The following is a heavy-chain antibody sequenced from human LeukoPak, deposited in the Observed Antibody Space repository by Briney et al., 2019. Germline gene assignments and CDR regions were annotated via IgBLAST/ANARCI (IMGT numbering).Heavy chain of an antibody. CDR2: IGATGADT. J-gene: IGHJ4*02. V-gene: IGHV3-23*01. Sequence: PGGSLRLSCAASGFTFSNYGMSWVRQAPGKGLEEVSLIGATGADTYYADSVKGRFIISRDNSKNIVYLQMKSLRAEDTAVYYCGKDWAEVRRPYEYWGQGALVTVSS. CDR1: GFTFSNYG. CDR3: GKDWAEVRRPYEY. D-gene: IGHD3-10*01.